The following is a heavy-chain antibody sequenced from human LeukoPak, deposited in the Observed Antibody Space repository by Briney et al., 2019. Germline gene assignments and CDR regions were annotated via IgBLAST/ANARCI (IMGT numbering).Heavy chain of an antibody. J-gene: IGHJ4*02. Sequence: SGTLSLTCAVYGGSFSGYYWSWLRQPPGKGLEWIGEINHSGSTNYNPSLRSRVTKPVHTSNNKYSLKLNYVTAADTPVHYFPGGKRGYGSSWYDYWGQGTLVTVSS. CDR1: GGSFSGYY. V-gene: IGHV4-34*01. CDR2: INHSGST. CDR3: PGGKRGYGSSWYDY. D-gene: IGHD6-13*01.